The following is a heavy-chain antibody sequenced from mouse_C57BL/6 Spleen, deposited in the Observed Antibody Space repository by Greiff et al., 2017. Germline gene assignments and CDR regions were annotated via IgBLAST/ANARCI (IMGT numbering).Heavy chain of an antibody. CDR2: IVPANSYT. CDR1: GYTFTRYW. J-gene: IGHJ2*01. V-gene: IGHV1-69*01. CDR3: GRSYGRSYTDY. Sequence: QVQLQQSGAELVMPGASVKLSCKASGYTFTRYWMHWVKQRPGPGLEWIGEIVPANSYTNYNQKFKGKATLTVDTSSSTADMQLSSLTSEDSAVYYCGRSYGRSYTDYWGQGTTLTVSS. D-gene: IGHD1-1*01.